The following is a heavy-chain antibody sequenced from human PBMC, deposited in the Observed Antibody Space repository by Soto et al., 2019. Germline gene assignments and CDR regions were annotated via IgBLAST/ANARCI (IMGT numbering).Heavy chain of an antibody. CDR3: ARDRPYYYGSGSNYYYYGMDV. V-gene: IGHV1-69*01. D-gene: IGHD3-10*01. Sequence: QVQLVQSGAEVKKPGSSVKVSCKASGGTFSSYAISWVRQAPGQGLEWMGGIIPIFGTANYAQKFQGRVTITADESTSTADMELSSLRSEDTAVYYCARDRPYYYGSGSNYYYYGMDVWGQGTTVTVSS. CDR2: IIPIFGTA. J-gene: IGHJ6*02. CDR1: GGTFSSYA.